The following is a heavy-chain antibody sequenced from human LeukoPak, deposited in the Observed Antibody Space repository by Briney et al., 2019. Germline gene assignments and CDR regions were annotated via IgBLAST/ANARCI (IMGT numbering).Heavy chain of an antibody. CDR1: GFTFSSYG. J-gene: IGHJ4*02. D-gene: IGHD3-10*01. Sequence: PGRSLRLSCAASGFTFSSYGMHWVRQAPGKGLEWVAVISYDGSNKYYADSVKGRFTISRDNSKKTLYLQMNSLRAEDTAVYYCAKDGGDGSGSYPDYWGQGTLVTVSS. CDR2: ISYDGSNK. V-gene: IGHV3-30*18. CDR3: AKDGGDGSGSYPDY.